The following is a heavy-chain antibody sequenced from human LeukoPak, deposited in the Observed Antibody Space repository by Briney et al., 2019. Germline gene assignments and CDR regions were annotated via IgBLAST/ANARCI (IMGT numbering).Heavy chain of an antibody. J-gene: IGHJ5*02. V-gene: IGHV3-48*01. CDR3: ARGASYVTSQWFDP. Sequence: GGSLRLSCVASGFTFTSHSLNWVRQAPGEGLEWVSYISSSSSTIYYADSVKGRFTISRDNAKNSLYLQMNSLRAEDTAVYYCARGASYVTSQWFDPWGQGTQVTVSS. CDR1: GFTFTSHS. D-gene: IGHD2-21*02. CDR2: ISSSSSTI.